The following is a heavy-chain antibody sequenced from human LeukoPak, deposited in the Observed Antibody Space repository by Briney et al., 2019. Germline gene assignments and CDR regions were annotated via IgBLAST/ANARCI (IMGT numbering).Heavy chain of an antibody. V-gene: IGHV3-73*01. CDR1: GFTFTDST. CDR2: IRSKTNSYAT. D-gene: IGHD3-3*01. CDR3: TTHPDYYDFWSGIDY. Sequence: GGSLRLSCAASGFTFTDSTIHWVRQASGKGLEWVGRIRSKTNSYATAYAASVKGRFTISRDDSKNTAYLQMNSLKTEDTAVYYCTTHPDYYDFWSGIDYWDQGTLVTVSS. J-gene: IGHJ4*02.